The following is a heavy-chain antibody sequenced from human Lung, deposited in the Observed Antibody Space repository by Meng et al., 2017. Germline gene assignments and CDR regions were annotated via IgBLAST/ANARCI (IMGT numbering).Heavy chain of an antibody. CDR2: ISVKNGEA. CDR1: GYSFTAYY. D-gene: IGHD6-13*01. CDR3: ARYVPNGSFWYFDF. V-gene: IGHV1-18*04. Sequence: VQSGAEVKKPGASVNVSCKPSGYSFTAYYIHWVRQAPGQGLEWMGWISVKNGEAKYPQNFQGRVTMTTDTTTSTAYMELRSLTSDDTAVYYCARYVPNGSFWYFDFWGRGTLVTVSS. J-gene: IGHJ2*01.